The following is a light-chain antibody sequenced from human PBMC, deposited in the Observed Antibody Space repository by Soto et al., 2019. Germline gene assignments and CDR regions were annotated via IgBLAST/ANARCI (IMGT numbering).Light chain of an antibody. CDR1: YIGRKT. CDR3: QVWDTISDHWV. J-gene: IGLJ3*02. CDR2: DNG. V-gene: IGLV3-21*02. Sequence: SYELTQAPSVSVAPGQTATLACGGDYIGRKTVHWYHRKPGQAPVLVVHDNGVRPSGIPERFSGSNSGNTATLTISRVEAGDEADYYCQVWDTISDHWVFGGGTKLTVL.